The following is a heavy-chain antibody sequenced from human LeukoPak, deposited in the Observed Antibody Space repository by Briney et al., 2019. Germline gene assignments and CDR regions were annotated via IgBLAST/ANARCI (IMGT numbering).Heavy chain of an antibody. CDR1: GYTFTSYG. J-gene: IGHJ4*02. Sequence: ASVKVSCKASGYTFTSYGISWVRQAPGQGLEWMGWISAYNGNTNYARKLQGRVTMTTDTSTSTAYMELRNLRSDDTAVYYCARDRDYGGTRIDGYWGQGTLVTVSS. CDR2: ISAYNGNT. D-gene: IGHD4-23*01. V-gene: IGHV1-18*01. CDR3: ARDRDYGGTRIDGY.